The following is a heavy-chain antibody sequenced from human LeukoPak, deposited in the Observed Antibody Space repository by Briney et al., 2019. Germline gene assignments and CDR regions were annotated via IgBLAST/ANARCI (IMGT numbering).Heavy chain of an antibody. CDR2: ISYDGSNK. J-gene: IGHJ4*02. V-gene: IGHV3-30*18. CDR1: GFTFSSYG. Sequence: GGSLRLSCVASGFTFSSYGMHWVRQAPGKGLEWVAVISYDGSNKYYADSVKGRFTISRDNSKNTLYLQMNSLRAEDTAVYYCAKVGQPLLKFGGYFDYWGQGTLVTVSS. CDR3: AKVGQPLLKFGGYFDY. D-gene: IGHD3-10*01.